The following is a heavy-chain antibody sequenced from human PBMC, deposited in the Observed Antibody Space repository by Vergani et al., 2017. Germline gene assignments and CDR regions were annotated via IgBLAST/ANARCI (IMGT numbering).Heavy chain of an antibody. V-gene: IGHV3-23*01. D-gene: IGHD3-10*01. CDR1: GLTFSSYA. CDR3: AKAGSITMVRGVITFDY. CDR2: ISGSGGST. Sequence: EVQLLESGGGLVQPGGSLRLSCAASGLTFSSYAMSWVRQAPGKGLEWVSAISGSGGSTYYADSVKGRFTISRDNSKNTLYLQMNSLRAEDTAVYYCAKAGSITMVRGVITFDYWGQGTLVTVSS. J-gene: IGHJ4*02.